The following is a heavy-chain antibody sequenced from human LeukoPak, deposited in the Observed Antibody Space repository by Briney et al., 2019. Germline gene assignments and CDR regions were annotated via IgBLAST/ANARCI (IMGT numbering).Heavy chain of an antibody. Sequence: ASVKVSCKASGYSFTAYYMHWVRQAPGQGLEWMGWINPNSGGTNYAQKFQGRVTMTRDTSISTAYMELSRLRSDDTAVYYCARDLGTTGIPDGWGQGTLVTVSS. CDR1: GYSFTAYY. CDR2: INPNSGGT. J-gene: IGHJ4*02. D-gene: IGHD4-17*01. CDR3: ARDLGTTGIPDG. V-gene: IGHV1-2*02.